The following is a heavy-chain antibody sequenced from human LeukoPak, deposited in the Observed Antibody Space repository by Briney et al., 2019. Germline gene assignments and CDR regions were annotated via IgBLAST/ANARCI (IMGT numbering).Heavy chain of an antibody. Sequence: GGSLRLSCAASGFTFSSNSMNWVRQAPGKGLEWVSYISSTGGTIYYADSMKGRFTISRDNAKNSLYLQMNSLRVEDTAFYYCAKVQISRSMAVTGTNAFDIWGQGTMVTVSS. J-gene: IGHJ3*02. V-gene: IGHV3-48*04. CDR2: ISSTGGTI. CDR1: GFTFSSNS. CDR3: AKVQISRSMAVTGTNAFDI. D-gene: IGHD6-19*01.